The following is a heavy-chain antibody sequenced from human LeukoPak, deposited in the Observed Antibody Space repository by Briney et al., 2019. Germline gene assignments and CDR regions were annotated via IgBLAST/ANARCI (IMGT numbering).Heavy chain of an antibody. J-gene: IGHJ6*03. D-gene: IGHD6-6*01. CDR1: GGSISSSSYY. CDR3: ARLSNLYGSSAARPDYYMDV. V-gene: IGHV4-39*07. Sequence: SETLSLTCTVSGGSISSSSYYWGWIRQPPGKGLEWIGSIYYSGSTYYNPSLKSRVTISVDTSKNQFSLKLSSVTAADTAVYYCARLSNLYGSSAARPDYYMDVWGKGTTVTVSS. CDR2: IYYSGST.